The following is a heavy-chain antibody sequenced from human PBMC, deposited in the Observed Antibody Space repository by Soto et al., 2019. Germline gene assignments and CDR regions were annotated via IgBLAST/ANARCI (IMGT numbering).Heavy chain of an antibody. V-gene: IGHV1-69*01. CDR2: IIPIFGTA. CDR1: GGTFSSYA. J-gene: IGHJ6*02. CDR3: ARKYYYGSGSYPYFYYYYGMDV. D-gene: IGHD3-10*01. Sequence: QVQLVQSEAEVKKPGSSVKVSCKASGGTFSSYAISWVRQAPGQGLEWMGGIIPIFGTANYAQKFQGRVTITADEYTSTAYMELSSLRSEDTAVYYCARKYYYGSGSYPYFYYYYGMDVWGQGTTVTVSS.